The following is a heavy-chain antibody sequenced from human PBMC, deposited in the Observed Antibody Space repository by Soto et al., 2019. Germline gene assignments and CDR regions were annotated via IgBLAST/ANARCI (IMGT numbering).Heavy chain of an antibody. J-gene: IGHJ4*02. D-gene: IGHD2-2*01. V-gene: IGHV3-48*01. Sequence: GGSLRLSCAASGFTFSSYSMNWVRQAPGKGLEWVSYISSSSSTIYYADSVKGRFTISRDNAKNSLYLQMNSLRAEDTAVYYCARGSPSYIVVVPAATVGDDYWGQGTLVTVSS. CDR3: ARGSPSYIVVVPAATVGDDY. CDR1: GFTFSSYS. CDR2: ISSSSSTI.